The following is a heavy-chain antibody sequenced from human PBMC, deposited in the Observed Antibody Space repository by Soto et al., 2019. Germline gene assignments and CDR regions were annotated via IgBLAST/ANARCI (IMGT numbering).Heavy chain of an antibody. CDR3: AREGVAPYYYFGRDV. CDR1: GYTFTRSG. V-gene: IGHV1-18*01. J-gene: IGHJ6*02. Sequence: QVQLEQSGAEVKKPGASVKVSCKASGYTFTRSGISWVRQAPGQGPEWMGWISSYNGDTNYAQTFQGRVTMTTDTSTSTAYMELRSLRSDDTAVYYCAREGVAPYYYFGRDVLGQGTPVTVSS. D-gene: IGHD5-12*01. CDR2: ISSYNGDT.